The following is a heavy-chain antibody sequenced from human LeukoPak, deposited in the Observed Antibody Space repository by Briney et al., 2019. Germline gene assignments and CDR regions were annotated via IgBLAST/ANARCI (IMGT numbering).Heavy chain of an antibody. CDR2: ISSSSSYI. CDR3: ARDEWGDAFDI. D-gene: IGHD1-26*01. J-gene: IGHJ3*02. Sequence: GGSLRLSCAASGFTFSSYSMNWVRQAPGKGLEWVSSISSSSSYIYYADSVKGRFTISRDNAKNSLYLQMNSLRAEDTAVYYCARDEWGDAFDIWGQGTMVTVFS. CDR1: GFTFSSYS. V-gene: IGHV3-21*01.